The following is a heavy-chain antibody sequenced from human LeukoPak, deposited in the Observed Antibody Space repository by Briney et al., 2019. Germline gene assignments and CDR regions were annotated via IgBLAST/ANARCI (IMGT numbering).Heavy chain of an antibody. CDR3: ASAMVRGVTHDY. V-gene: IGHV4-34*01. Sequence: SETLSLTCAVYGGSFSGYYWSRIRQPPGKGLEWIGEINHSGGTNYNPSLKSRVPISVDTSKNQFSLKLSSVTAADTAVYYCASAMVRGVTHDYWGQGTLVTVSS. CDR2: INHSGGT. J-gene: IGHJ4*02. CDR1: GGSFSGYY. D-gene: IGHD3-10*01.